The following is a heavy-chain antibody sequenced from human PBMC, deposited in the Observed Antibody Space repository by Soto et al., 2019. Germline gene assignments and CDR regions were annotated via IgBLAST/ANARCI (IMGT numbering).Heavy chain of an antibody. J-gene: IGHJ5*02. CDR2: ISGSGGST. CDR3: AKDRREVRGVINWFDP. V-gene: IGHV3-23*01. D-gene: IGHD3-10*01. CDR1: GFTFSSYA. Sequence: GGSLRLSCAASGFTFSSYAMSWVRQAPGKGLEWVSAISGSGGSTYYADSVKGRFTISRDNSKNTLYLQMNSLRAEDTAVYYCAKDRREVRGVINWFDPWGQGTLVTVSS.